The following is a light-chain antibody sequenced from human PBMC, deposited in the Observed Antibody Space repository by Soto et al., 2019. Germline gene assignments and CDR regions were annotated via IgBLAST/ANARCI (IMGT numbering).Light chain of an antibody. CDR1: NIGSKS. V-gene: IGLV3-21*04. J-gene: IGLJ2*01. Sequence: SYVLTQPPSVSVAPGKTARITCGGNNIGSKSVHWYQQKPGQAPVLVISYDSDRPSGIPERFSGSNSGSTATLTISRVEAGDEADYYCQVWDSSSDHVVFGGGTKVTVL. CDR2: YDS. CDR3: QVWDSSSDHVV.